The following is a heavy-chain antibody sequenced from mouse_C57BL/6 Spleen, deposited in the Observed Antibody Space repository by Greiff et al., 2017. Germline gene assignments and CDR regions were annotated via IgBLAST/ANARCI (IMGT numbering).Heavy chain of an antibody. J-gene: IGHJ1*03. CDR2: IDPGSGGT. CDR1: GYAFTNYL. Sequence: QVQLKQSGAELVRPGTSVKVSCKASGYAFTNYLIEWVKQRPGQGLDWIGVIDPGSGGTNYNQKFKGKATLTADKSSSTAYMQLSSLTSEGSAVYFCARASSSGYWYFDVWGTGTTGTGSS. CDR3: ARASSSGYWYFDV. D-gene: IGHD3-2*02. V-gene: IGHV1-54*01.